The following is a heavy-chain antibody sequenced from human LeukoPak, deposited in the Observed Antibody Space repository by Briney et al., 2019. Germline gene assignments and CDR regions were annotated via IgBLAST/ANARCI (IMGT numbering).Heavy chain of an antibody. V-gene: IGHV5-51*01. CDR3: ARHRALAVAGRGGTEEAYYYYYYMDV. Sequence: GESLKISCKGSGYSFTSYWIGWVRQMPGKGLEWMGIIYPGDSDTRYSPSFQGQVTISADKSISTAYLQWSSLKASDTAMYYCARHRALAVAGRGGTEEAYYYYYYMDVWGKGTTVTVSS. CDR1: GYSFTSYW. J-gene: IGHJ6*03. D-gene: IGHD6-19*01. CDR2: IYPGDSDT.